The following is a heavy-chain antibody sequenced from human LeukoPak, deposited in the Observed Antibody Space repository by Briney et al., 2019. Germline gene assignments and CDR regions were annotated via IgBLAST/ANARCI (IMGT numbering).Heavy chain of an antibody. Sequence: GGSLRLSCAASGFTFSSYSMNWVRQAPGKGLEWVSYISSSSSTIYYADSVKGRFTISRDNAKNSLYLQMNSLRAEDTAVYYCARGARRYSYGRNNWFDPWGQGTLVTVSS. D-gene: IGHD5-18*01. V-gene: IGHV3-48*01. CDR1: GFTFSSYS. J-gene: IGHJ5*02. CDR3: ARGARRYSYGRNNWFDP. CDR2: ISSSSSTI.